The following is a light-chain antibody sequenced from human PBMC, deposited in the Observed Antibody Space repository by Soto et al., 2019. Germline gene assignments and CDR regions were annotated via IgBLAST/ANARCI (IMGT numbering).Light chain of an antibody. J-gene: IGKJ1*01. CDR3: LQDYNYPRT. CDR2: GAS. V-gene: IGKV1-6*01. CDR1: QSISTY. Sequence: IQMTQSPSSLSESVGERVTITFRASQSISTYLGWYQQKPGKAPKLLIYGASSLQSGVPSRFSGSGSGTDFTLTISSLQPEDFATYYCLQDYNYPRTFGQGTKVDIK.